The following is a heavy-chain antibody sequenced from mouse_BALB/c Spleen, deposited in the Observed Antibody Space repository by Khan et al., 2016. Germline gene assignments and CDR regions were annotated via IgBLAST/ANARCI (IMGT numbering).Heavy chain of an antibody. D-gene: IGHD2-3*01. CDR3: ARCDGYSFDY. Sequence: VQLKESGPSLVKPSQTLSLTCTVTGDSITSGYWNWIRKFPGNKLEYMGYINYSGSTYYNPSLKSRIAINRDTSKNQYYLQLNSVITEDTATYYCARCDGYSFDYWGQGTTLTFSS. CDR2: INYSGST. J-gene: IGHJ2*01. CDR1: GDSITSGY. V-gene: IGHV3-8*02.